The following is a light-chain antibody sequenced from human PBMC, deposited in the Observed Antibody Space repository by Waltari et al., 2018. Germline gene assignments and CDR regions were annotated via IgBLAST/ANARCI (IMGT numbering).Light chain of an antibody. V-gene: IGKV4-1*01. CDR2: WAS. Sequence: DIVMTQSPDSLTVSLGERATVNGKSSQTILYSSNKKNDLAWYQQRPGQPPKLIIYWASTRESGVPDRFSGSGSGTDFTLTISSLQAEDVAVYYCQQYYSTPLTFGGGTRVEIK. CDR1: QTILYSSNKKND. CDR3: QQYYSTPLT. J-gene: IGKJ4*01.